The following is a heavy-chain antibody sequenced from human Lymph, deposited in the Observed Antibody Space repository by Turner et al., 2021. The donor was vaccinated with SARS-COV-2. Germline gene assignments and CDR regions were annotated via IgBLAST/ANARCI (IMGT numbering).Heavy chain of an antibody. CDR1: GGTFSTYV. CDR3: ARRHSGNYDAFDI. V-gene: IGHV1-69*04. D-gene: IGHD1-26*01. CDR2: IIPTLGIA. J-gene: IGHJ3*02. Sequence: QVQLARSGAEEKRPGSSVTCSCTASGGTFSTYVISWVRQAPGQGLEWMGGIIPTLGIANDAQKFQGRVTITADKSTSTAYMELSSMRSEDTAVYHCARRHSGNYDAFDIWGQGTMVTVSS.